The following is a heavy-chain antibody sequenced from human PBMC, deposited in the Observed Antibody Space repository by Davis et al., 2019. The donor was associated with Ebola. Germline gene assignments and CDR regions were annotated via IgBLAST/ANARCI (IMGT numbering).Heavy chain of an antibody. Sequence: MPSETLSLTCTVSGGSISSYYWSWIRQPPGKGLEWIGYIYYSGSTNYNPSLKSRVTISVDTSKNQFSLKLSSVTAADTAVYYCAKTRSYDAFDIWGQGTMVTVSS. V-gene: IGHV4-59*01. CDR1: GGSISSYY. J-gene: IGHJ3*02. CDR2: IYYSGST. CDR3: AKTRSYDAFDI. D-gene: IGHD1-26*01.